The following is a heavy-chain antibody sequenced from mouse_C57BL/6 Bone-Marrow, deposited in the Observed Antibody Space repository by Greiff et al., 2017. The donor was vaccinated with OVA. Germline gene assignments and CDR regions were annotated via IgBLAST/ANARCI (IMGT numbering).Heavy chain of an antibody. V-gene: IGHV5-17*01. CDR2: ISSGSSTI. D-gene: IGHD2-3*01. J-gene: IGHJ4*01. CDR3: ARGPYDGYPYAMDY. Sequence: DVMLVESGGGLVKPGGSLKLSCAASGFTFSDYGMHWVRQAPEKGLEWVAYISSGSSTIYYADTVKGRFTISRDNAKNTLFLQMTSLRSEDTAMYYCARGPYDGYPYAMDYWGQGTSVTVSS. CDR1: GFTFSDYG.